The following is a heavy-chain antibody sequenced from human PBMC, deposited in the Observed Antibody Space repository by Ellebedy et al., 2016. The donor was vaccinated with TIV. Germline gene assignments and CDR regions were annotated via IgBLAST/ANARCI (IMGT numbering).Heavy chain of an antibody. V-gene: IGHV4-59*12. J-gene: IGHJ4*02. CDR3: ARDRNMLRGVVAY. Sequence: MPSETLSLTCTVSGDSISGYYWSWIRQPPGKGLEWIGSIYYSGSTFYNPSLKSRVTISVDTSKNQFSLKLNSVTAADTAVYYCARDRNMLRGVVAYWGQGTLVTVSS. CDR2: IYYSGST. CDR1: GDSISGYY. D-gene: IGHD3-10*01.